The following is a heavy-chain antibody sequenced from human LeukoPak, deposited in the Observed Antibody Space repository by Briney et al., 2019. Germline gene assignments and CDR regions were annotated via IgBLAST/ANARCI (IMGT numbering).Heavy chain of an antibody. D-gene: IGHD6-19*01. CDR1: GFTFSSYA. CDR3: AKERGYSSGWYLDY. V-gene: IGHV3-23*01. Sequence: GGSLRLSCAASGFTFSSYAMSWVRQAPGKGLEWVSAISGSGGSTYYADSVKGRFTTSRDNSKNTLYLQMNSLRAEDTAVYYCAKERGYSSGWYLDYWGQGTLVTVSS. CDR2: ISGSGGST. J-gene: IGHJ4*02.